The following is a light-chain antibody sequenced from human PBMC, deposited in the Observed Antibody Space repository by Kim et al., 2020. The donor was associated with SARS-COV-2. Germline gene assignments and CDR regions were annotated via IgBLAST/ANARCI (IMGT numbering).Light chain of an antibody. CDR1: QSVSNF. CDR2: DAS. CDR3: QQNSSSPST. J-gene: IGKJ5*01. Sequence: EIVVTQSPGTLSVSPGERATPACRASQSVSNFLAWYQQKSGQAPRLLIYDASSRANDIPDRFSGSGSGTDFTLTITRLEPKDFAVYYCQQNSSSPSTFGQGTRLEIK. V-gene: IGKV3-20*01.